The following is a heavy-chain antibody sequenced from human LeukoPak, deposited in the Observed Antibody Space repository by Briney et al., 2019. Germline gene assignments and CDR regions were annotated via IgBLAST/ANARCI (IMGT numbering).Heavy chain of an antibody. CDR3: ARTYYYDSSGYRHSDY. CDR1: GFIFSRYW. D-gene: IGHD3-22*01. Sequence: GGSLRLSCAASGFIFSRYWMSWVRQAPGKGLEWVANIKEDGSEKYYVDSVKGRFTISRDNAKNSVHLQMNSLRAEDTALYYCARTYYYDSSGYRHSDYWGQGTLVTVSS. CDR2: IKEDGSEK. V-gene: IGHV3-7*01. J-gene: IGHJ4*02.